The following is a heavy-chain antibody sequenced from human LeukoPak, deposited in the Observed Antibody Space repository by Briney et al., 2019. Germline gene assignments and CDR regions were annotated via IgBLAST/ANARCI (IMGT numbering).Heavy chain of an antibody. D-gene: IGHD3-10*01. CDR1: GFNFYSYD. J-gene: IGHJ3*01. V-gene: IGHV3-23*01. Sequence: GGSLRLSCAASGFNFYSYDMTWVRQAPGKGLEWVPSLSGGGEASYYADSAKGRFTISRDNANDTLYLQMNSLRVDDTAVYYCAKKWLGGYFDLWGRGTKVTVSS. CDR2: LSGGGEAS. CDR3: AKKWLGGYFDL.